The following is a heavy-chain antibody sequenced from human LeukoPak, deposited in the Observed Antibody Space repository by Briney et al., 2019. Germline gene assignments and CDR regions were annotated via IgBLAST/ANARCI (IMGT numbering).Heavy chain of an antibody. CDR1: GYTFSTYW. V-gene: IGHV5-51*01. CDR3: PRSRVTYSNSSRRSRYYFDY. D-gene: IGHD6-6*01. Sequence: GESLKISCKGSGYTFSTYWIGWVRQLPGKGLEWMGIIYPGDSDRRYSPSFQGQVPMSADKSISTAYLQWSSLKASATAKYIGPRSRVTYSNSSRRSRYYFDYWGQGTLVTVSS. J-gene: IGHJ4*02. CDR2: IYPGDSDR.